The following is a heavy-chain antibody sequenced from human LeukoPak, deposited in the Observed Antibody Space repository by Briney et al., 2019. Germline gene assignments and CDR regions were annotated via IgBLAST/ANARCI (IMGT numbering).Heavy chain of an antibody. V-gene: IGHV3-11*01. CDR3: VRGAGPLFDP. CDR2: ITSSSTTT. Sequence: PRGSLRLSCAASGFTFSDHYMSWIRQAPGKGLEWLSYITSSSTTTSYADSVKGRFTVSRDNAKNSLYLQMNGLRADDTAVYYCVRGAGPLFDPWGQGTLVTVSS. J-gene: IGHJ5*02. CDR1: GFTFSDHY.